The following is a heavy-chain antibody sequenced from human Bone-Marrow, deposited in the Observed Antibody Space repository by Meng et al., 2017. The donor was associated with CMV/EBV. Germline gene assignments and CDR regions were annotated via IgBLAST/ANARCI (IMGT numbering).Heavy chain of an antibody. J-gene: IGHJ4*02. D-gene: IGHD2-2*01. V-gene: IGHV4-34*01. Sequence: SETLSLTCAVYGGSFSGYYWGWIRQPPGKGLEWIGSIYYSGSTYYNPSLKSRVTISVDTSKNQFSLKLSSVTAADTAVYYCARYLGYCSSTSCHPLTPTIDYWGQGTLVTVSS. CDR2: IYYSGST. CDR1: GGSFSGYY. CDR3: ARYLGYCSSTSCHPLTPTIDY.